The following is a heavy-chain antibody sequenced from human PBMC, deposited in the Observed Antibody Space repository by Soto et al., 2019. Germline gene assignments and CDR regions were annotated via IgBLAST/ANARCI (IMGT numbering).Heavy chain of an antibody. V-gene: IGHV3-30*18. D-gene: IGHD5-12*01. J-gene: IGHJ6*02. CDR1: GFTFNNSG. CDR3: VKDRVPGAYGHYYGMDV. Sequence: PGGSLRLSCRVSGFTFNNSGMHWVRQAPGKGLEWMAVISYDGSDKYYADFVKGRVIISRDNSKNTLNLEMNSLRAEDTATYYCVKDRVPGAYGHYYGMDVWGQGTTVTV. CDR2: ISYDGSDK.